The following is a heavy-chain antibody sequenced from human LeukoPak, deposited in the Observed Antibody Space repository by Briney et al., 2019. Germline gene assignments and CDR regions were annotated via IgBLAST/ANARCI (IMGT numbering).Heavy chain of an antibody. CDR2: IRSKAYGGTT. D-gene: IGHD3-22*01. CDR1: GFTFGDYA. Sequence: PGGSLRLSCTASGFTFGDYAMSWVRQAPGKGLEWVGFIRSKAYGGTTEYAASVKGRFTISRDDSKGIAYLQMNSLKTEDTAVYYCTREETYYYDSSGYYYLMDYWGQGTLVTVSS. V-gene: IGHV3-49*04. CDR3: TREETYYYDSSGYYYLMDY. J-gene: IGHJ4*02.